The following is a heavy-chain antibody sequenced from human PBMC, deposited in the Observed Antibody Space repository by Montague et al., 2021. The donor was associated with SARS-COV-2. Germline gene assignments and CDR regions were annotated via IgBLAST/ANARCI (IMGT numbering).Heavy chain of an antibody. D-gene: IGHD4-23*01. CDR2: IYYSGNN. CDR3: ARGGDYGGPRFDY. V-gene: IGHV4-39*01. Sequence: SETLSLTCTVSGGSVSSSCYYWSWIRPRPGLGRVWIRSIYYSGNNHYSPSLKSRVSVSIDTTKIQFSLKLISVSDADTAVYYCARGGDYGGPRFDYWGQGTLVSVSS. J-gene: IGHJ4*02. CDR1: GGSVSSSCYY.